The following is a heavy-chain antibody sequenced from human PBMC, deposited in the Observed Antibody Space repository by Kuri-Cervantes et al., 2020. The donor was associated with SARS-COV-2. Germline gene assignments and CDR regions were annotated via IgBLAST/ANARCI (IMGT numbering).Heavy chain of an antibody. CDR2: ISSSSSYI. CDR1: GFTFSSYS. D-gene: IGHD3-16*02. V-gene: IGHV3-21*01. Sequence: GESLKISCAASGFTFSSYSMNWVRQAPGKGLEWVSSISSSSSYIYYADSVKGRFTISRDNAKNSLYLQMNSLRAEDTAVYYCASNYDYVWGSYRSVDYWGQGTLVTVSS. CDR3: ASNYDYVWGSYRSVDY. J-gene: IGHJ4*02.